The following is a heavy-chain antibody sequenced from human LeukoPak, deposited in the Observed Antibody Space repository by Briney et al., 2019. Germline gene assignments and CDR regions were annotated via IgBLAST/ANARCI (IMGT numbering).Heavy chain of an antibody. D-gene: IGHD3-10*01. CDR3: ARDYFGSGSYVPRLDP. V-gene: IGHV3-66*01. J-gene: IGHJ5*02. CDR1: TLSVGGSF. Sequence: GGSLRLSCVDSTLSVGGSFVSWVRQAPGKGLEWVSVIYSGGSVYSADSVKGRFTISRDYSDNTIYLQMNSLRAEDTALYYCARDYFGSGSYVPRLDPWGQGTLVTVSS. CDR2: IYSGGSV.